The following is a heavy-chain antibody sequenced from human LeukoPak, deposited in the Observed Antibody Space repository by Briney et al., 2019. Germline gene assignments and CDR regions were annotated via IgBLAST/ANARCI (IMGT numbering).Heavy chain of an antibody. CDR3: ATARGISPDS. D-gene: IGHD2-15*01. CDR2: IWHDGSRK. V-gene: IGHV3-33*01. CDR1: GLTFSSYG. J-gene: IGHJ4*02. Sequence: GGSLRLSCAASGLTFSSYGFHWVRQAPGRGLEWVAVIWHDGSRKYYGDSVKGRFTISRDDSKNTLYLQMNGLRVEDTAVYYCATARGISPDSWGQGTLVTVSS.